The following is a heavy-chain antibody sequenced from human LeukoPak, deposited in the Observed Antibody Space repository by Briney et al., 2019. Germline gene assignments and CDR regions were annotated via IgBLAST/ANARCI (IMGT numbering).Heavy chain of an antibody. CDR1: GGSFSGYY. J-gene: IGHJ4*02. V-gene: IGHV4-34*01. CDR2: INHSGST. D-gene: IGHD3-10*01. CDR3: ARGRGVAAKDY. Sequence: SETLSLTCAVYGGSFSGYYWSWIRQPPGKGLEWIGEINHSGSTNYNPSLKSRVTISVDTSKNQFSLKLSSVTAADTAVYYCARGRGVAAKDYWGQGNLVTVSS.